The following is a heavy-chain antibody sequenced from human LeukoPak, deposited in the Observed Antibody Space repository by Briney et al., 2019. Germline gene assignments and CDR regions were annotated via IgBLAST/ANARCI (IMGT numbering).Heavy chain of an antibody. Sequence: SETLSLTCTVSGGSISSSSYYWGWIRQPPGKGLEWIGSIYYSGSTYYNPSLKSRVTISVDTSKNQFSLKLSSVTAADTAVYYCASYNNWNDGYDYWGQGTLVTVSS. V-gene: IGHV4-39*07. CDR3: ASYNNWNDGYDY. J-gene: IGHJ4*02. CDR1: GGSISSSSYY. D-gene: IGHD1-20*01. CDR2: IYYSGST.